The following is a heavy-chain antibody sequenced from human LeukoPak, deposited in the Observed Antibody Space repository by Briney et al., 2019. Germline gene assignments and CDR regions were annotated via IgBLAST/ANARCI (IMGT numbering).Heavy chain of an antibody. Sequence: GGSLRLSCAASGFTFSSYNMNWVRQAPGKGLEWVSFISTSSSTIYYADSVKGRFTISRDNSKNTLYLQMNSLTDEDTAVYYCARDLSGSYMSDYWGQGTPVTVSS. D-gene: IGHD3-10*01. V-gene: IGHV3-48*02. CDR1: GFTFSSYN. CDR3: ARDLSGSYMSDY. CDR2: ISTSSSTI. J-gene: IGHJ4*02.